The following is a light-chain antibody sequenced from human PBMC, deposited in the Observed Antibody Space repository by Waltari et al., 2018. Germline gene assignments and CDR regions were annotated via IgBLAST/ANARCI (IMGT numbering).Light chain of an antibody. J-gene: IGLJ2*01. CDR2: KDR. CDR1: TLATQF. V-gene: IGLV3-25*03. CDR3: QSADTTRGLPVI. Sequence: SSELTQPPSVSVSPGQTARITCSGDTLATQFVYWYQQKSAQAPLLVIYKDREMPPGIPDRISVSTSRTAVTLIISEAQSEDEGDYYFQSADTTRGLPVIFGGGTQLTVL.